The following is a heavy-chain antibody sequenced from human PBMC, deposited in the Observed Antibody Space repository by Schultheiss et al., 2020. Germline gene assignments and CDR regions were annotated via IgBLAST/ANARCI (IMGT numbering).Heavy chain of an antibody. V-gene: IGHV3-23*01. CDR2: ISGSGGST. CDR1: GFTFSSYA. J-gene: IGHJ4*02. D-gene: IGHD6-6*01. Sequence: GGSLRLSCAASGFTFSSYAMSWVRQAPGKGLEWVSAISGSGGSTYYADSVKGRFTISRDNSKNTLYLQMNSLRAEDTAVYYCAKGWYSSSSGRLFDYWGQGTLVTVAS. CDR3: AKGWYSSSSGRLFDY.